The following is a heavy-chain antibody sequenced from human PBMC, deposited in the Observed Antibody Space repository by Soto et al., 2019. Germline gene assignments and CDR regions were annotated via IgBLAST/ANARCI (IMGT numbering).Heavy chain of an antibody. CDR1: GFTFSRYA. V-gene: IGHV3-23*01. CDR2: ISGSGGST. D-gene: IGHD3-22*01. J-gene: IGHJ3*02. CDR3: AKDINSDYDDRAGYSSDAFDI. Sequence: GGSLRLSCAASGFTFSRYAMSWVRQAPGQGLEWVSGISGSGGSTYYADSVKGRFTISRDNSKNTLYLQMNSLRAEDTAVYYRAKDINSDYDDRAGYSSDAFDIWGQGTMVTFSS.